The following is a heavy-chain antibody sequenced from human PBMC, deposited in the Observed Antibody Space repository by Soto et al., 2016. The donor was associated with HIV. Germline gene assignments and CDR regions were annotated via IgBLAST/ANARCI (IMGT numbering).Heavy chain of an antibody. D-gene: IGHD3-22*01. Sequence: EVRLLESGGGLVQPGGSLRLSCAASGFTFSSYAMSWVRQAPGRGLEWVSAISGSGGSTYYADSVKGRFTISRDNSKNTLYLQMNSLRAEDTAVYYCAKAVAGIVVVIVSFDYWGQGTLVTVSS. CDR1: GFTFSSYA. CDR3: AKAVAGIVVVIVSFDY. J-gene: IGHJ4*02. CDR2: ISGSGGST. V-gene: IGHV3-23*01.